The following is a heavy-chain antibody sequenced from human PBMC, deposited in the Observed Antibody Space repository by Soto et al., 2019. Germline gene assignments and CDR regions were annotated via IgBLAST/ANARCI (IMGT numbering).Heavy chain of an antibody. Sequence: GGSLRLSCAASGFTASTKYMSWVRQAPGKGMEWVSVIYSGGSTFYADSVRGRFTISSDNSKNTVNLQMNSLRAEDTVFYYCAGDPGAAYYCGQGTLVTVSA. J-gene: IGHJ4*01. CDR3: AGDPGAAYY. CDR1: GFTASTKY. V-gene: IGHV3-66*01. D-gene: IGHD2-8*02. CDR2: IYSGGST.